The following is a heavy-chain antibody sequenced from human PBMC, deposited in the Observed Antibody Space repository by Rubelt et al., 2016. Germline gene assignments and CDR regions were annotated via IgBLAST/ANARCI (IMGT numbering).Heavy chain of an antibody. Sequence: EVQLVESGGGLVKPGGSLRLSCAASGFTFSSYSMNWVRQAPGKGLEWVSSISSSSSYIYYADSVKGRFTIPRDNSKNTLYLQMNSLRAEDTAVYYCARDSSSWYFDYWGQGTLVTVSS. V-gene: IGHV3-21*01. CDR2: ISSSSSYI. CDR3: ARDSSSWYFDY. J-gene: IGHJ4*02. D-gene: IGHD6-13*01. CDR1: GFTFSSYS.